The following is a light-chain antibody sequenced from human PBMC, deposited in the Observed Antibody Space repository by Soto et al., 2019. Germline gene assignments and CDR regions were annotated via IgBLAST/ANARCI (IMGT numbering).Light chain of an antibody. CDR3: VQHNTFPFT. J-gene: IGKJ3*01. V-gene: IGKV1-17*01. Sequence: DIQMTQSPSSLSASVGDRVTITCRASQGIRRDLAWYQQKPGKAPKPLIYTASTLESGAPSRFSGSGPRTDFTLTICGLQPDYFATYYCVQHNTFPFTFRPGTTVDV. CDR1: QGIRRD. CDR2: TAS.